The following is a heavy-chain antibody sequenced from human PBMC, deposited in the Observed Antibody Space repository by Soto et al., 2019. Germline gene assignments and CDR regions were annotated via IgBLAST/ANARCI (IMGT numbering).Heavy chain of an antibody. Sequence: ASETLSLTCTVSGGSISNAAYSWSWIRQPPGKGLEWIGYIYPSGMPFYNPSLRSRVTISIDRSNDQFSLNLKSVTAADTAVYYCARERGGYGLFDSWGQGTLVTVSS. J-gene: IGHJ4*02. CDR1: GGSISNAAYS. D-gene: IGHD5-18*01. V-gene: IGHV4-30-2*01. CDR2: IYPSGMP. CDR3: ARERGGYGLFDS.